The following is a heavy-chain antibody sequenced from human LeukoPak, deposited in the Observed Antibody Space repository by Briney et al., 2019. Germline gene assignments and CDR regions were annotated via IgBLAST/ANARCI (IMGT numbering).Heavy chain of an antibody. Sequence: QTGGSLRLSCAASGSTFSSFAIHWVRQVPGKGLEWVTAISYDGSNKYYADSVKGRFTISRDNSKNTVYVQMNSLRLEDTAVYYCAQAVKGYSYGDDAFDIWGQGTMVIVSS. CDR1: GSTFSSFA. CDR3: AQAVKGYSYGDDAFDI. V-gene: IGHV3-30*18. J-gene: IGHJ3*02. CDR2: ISYDGSNK. D-gene: IGHD5-18*01.